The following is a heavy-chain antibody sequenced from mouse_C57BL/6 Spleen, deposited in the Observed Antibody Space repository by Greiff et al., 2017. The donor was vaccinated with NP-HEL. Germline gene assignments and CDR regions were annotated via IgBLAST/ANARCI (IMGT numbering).Heavy chain of an antibody. CDR1: GFTFSSYA. CDR2: ISDGGSYT. V-gene: IGHV5-4*01. D-gene: IGHD1-1*01. CDR3: ASDYYGSHFDY. Sequence: EVHLVESGGGLVKPGGSLKLSCAASGFTFSSYAMSWVRQTPEKRLEWVATISDGGSYTYYPDNVKGRFTISRDNAKNNLYLQMSHLKSEDTAMYYCASDYYGSHFDYWGQGTTLTVSS. J-gene: IGHJ2*01.